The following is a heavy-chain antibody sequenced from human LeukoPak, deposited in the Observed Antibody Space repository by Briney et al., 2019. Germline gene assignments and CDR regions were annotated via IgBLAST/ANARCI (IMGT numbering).Heavy chain of an antibody. D-gene: IGHD3-9*01. J-gene: IGHJ3*02. Sequence: GGSLRLSCAASGFTFSSHWMTWVRQAPGKGLEWVANINQDGSGKYYVDSVKGRFTISRDNAKNSLYLRMNSLRAEDTAVYYCARIKYDILTGHDSVDIWGQGTMVTVSS. CDR1: GFTFSSHW. V-gene: IGHV3-7*03. CDR3: ARIKYDILTGHDSVDI. CDR2: INQDGSGK.